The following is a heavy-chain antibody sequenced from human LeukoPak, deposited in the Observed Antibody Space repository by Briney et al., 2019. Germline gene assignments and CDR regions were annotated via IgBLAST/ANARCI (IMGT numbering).Heavy chain of an antibody. V-gene: IGHV3-30*03. CDR1: GFTLSNYA. CDR3: ARVATLGYYYDSRAFDY. J-gene: IGHJ4*02. D-gene: IGHD3-22*01. Sequence: PGGSLRLSCAASGFTLSNYAMHWVRQAPGKGLEWVTVISTDGKDKKYADSVKGRFAISRDNSKNTLDLQMNSLRAEDTAVYYCARVATLGYYYDSRAFDYWGQGTLVTVSS. CDR2: ISTDGKDK.